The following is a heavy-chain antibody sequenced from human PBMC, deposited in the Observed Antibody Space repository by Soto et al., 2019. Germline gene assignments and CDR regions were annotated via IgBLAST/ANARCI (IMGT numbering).Heavy chain of an antibody. CDR1: GFSLTTTGVG. CDR3: AHLGYCSGGSCHNWFDP. CDR2: IYWDDNK. Sequence: QITLKESGPTLVKPTQTLTLTCAFSGFSLTTTGVGVGWIRQPPGKALEWLALIYWDDNKRYSPSLKSRLSITKDTSKNQVVLTMTNMDSVDTATYYCAHLGYCSGGSCHNWFDPWGQGTLVTVSS. V-gene: IGHV2-5*02. J-gene: IGHJ5*02. D-gene: IGHD2-15*01.